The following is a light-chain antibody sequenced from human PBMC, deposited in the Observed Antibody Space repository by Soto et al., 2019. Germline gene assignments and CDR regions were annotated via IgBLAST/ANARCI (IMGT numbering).Light chain of an antibody. CDR1: QSVHNF. J-gene: IGKJ1*01. Sequence: VLTQSPATLSLSPGERAALSCKASQSVHNFLAWYQQKPGQAPRLLIYGASTRATGIPARFSGSGSGTEFTLTISSLQSEDVAVYYCQQYNNWPQTFGQGSKVDI. CDR3: QQYNNWPQT. CDR2: GAS. V-gene: IGKV3-15*01.